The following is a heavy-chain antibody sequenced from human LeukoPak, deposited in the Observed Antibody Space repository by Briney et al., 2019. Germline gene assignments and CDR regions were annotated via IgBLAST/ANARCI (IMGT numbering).Heavy chain of an antibody. CDR3: ARVTGSIDY. D-gene: IGHD1-26*01. V-gene: IGHV1-8*01. CDR2: MNLNSGNT. CDR1: GYTFTSYD. Sequence: ASEKVSCKASGYTFTSYDINWVRQATGQGLEWMGWMNLNSGNTGYAQKFQGRVTMTRDTSISTAYMELSTLTSDDTAVYYCARVTGSIDYWGQGTLVTVSS. J-gene: IGHJ4*02.